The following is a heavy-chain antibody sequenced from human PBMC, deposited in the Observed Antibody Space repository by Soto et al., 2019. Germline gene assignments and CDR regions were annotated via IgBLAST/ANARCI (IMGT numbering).Heavy chain of an antibody. Sequence: QVQLVQSGAEVKKPGSSVKVSCKASGGTFSSYAISWVRQAPGQGLEWMGGIIPIFGTANYAQKFQGRITITANESTSTAYMELSSLRSEDTAVYYCAREGGSGNYRYYAMDVWGQGTTVTVSS. CDR1: GGTFSSYA. J-gene: IGHJ6*02. CDR2: IIPIFGTA. V-gene: IGHV1-69*12. D-gene: IGHD3-10*01. CDR3: AREGGSGNYRYYAMDV.